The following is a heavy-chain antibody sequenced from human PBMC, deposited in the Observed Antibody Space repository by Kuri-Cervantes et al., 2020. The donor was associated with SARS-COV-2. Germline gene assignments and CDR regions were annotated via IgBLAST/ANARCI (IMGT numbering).Heavy chain of an antibody. J-gene: IGHJ5*02. Sequence: GGSLRLSCAASGFTFNTYSMGWVRLAPGKGLEWLAYISKGSDTIYYADSVKGRFTISRDNAKNSLYLQMNSLRAEDTAVYYCARVRIEWELPEGFDPWGQGTLVTVSS. D-gene: IGHD1-26*01. CDR1: GFTFNTYS. V-gene: IGHV3-48*04. CDR2: ISKGSDTI. CDR3: ARVRIEWELPEGFDP.